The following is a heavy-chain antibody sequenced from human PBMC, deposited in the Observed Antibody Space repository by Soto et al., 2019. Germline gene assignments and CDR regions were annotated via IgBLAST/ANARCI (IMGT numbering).Heavy chain of an antibody. Sequence: TLSLTCTVSGGSISSYYWSWIRQPPGKGLEWIGYIYYSGGTNYNPSLKSRVTISVDTSKNQFSLKLSSVTAADTAVYYCARDRRLLLYYYGMDVWGQGTTVTVSS. J-gene: IGHJ6*02. V-gene: IGHV4-59*01. CDR1: GGSISSYY. CDR3: ARDRRLLLYYYGMDV. CDR2: IYYSGGT. D-gene: IGHD6-25*01.